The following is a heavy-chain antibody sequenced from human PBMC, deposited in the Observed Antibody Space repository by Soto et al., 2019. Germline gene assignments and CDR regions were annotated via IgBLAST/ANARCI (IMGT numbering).Heavy chain of an antibody. Sequence: SETLSLTCSVSGASIRSYYWHWIRQPPGKGLEWIGEIYPSGCTRYSSSLKSRVTISVDTSKSQFYLKLSSVTAADTAVYYCERSLYDSSGYPDTTFDYWGQGTLVTVSS. D-gene: IGHD3-22*01. CDR3: ERSLYDSSGYPDTTFDY. J-gene: IGHJ4*02. CDR2: IYPSGCT. V-gene: IGHV4-4*09. CDR1: GASIRSYY.